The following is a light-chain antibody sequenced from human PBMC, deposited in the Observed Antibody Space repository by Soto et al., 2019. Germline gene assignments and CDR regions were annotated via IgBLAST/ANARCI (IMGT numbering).Light chain of an antibody. Sequence: EIVMTQSPATLSVSPGEGATLSCRASQSISSKLAWYRQKPGQAPRLLIYGASTRATGVPARFSGSGSGTEFTLTISCLQSEDLAVYYCQHYTDWRWTFGLGPQVEIK. CDR3: QHYTDWRWT. J-gene: IGKJ1*01. CDR1: QSISSK. V-gene: IGKV3-15*01. CDR2: GAS.